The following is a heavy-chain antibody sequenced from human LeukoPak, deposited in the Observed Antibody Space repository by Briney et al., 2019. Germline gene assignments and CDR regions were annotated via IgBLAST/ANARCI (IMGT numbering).Heavy chain of an antibody. D-gene: IGHD6-19*01. CDR1: GFTFSSYA. CDR3: ARDMGRGNGWYNADY. J-gene: IGHJ4*02. V-gene: IGHV3-64*01. Sequence: GGSLRLSCGVSGFTFSSYAMHWVRPAPGKGLEYVSTIGNNGGSAYYGKSVKGRFTVSRDNSKNTLYLQMGSLTVEDTAVYYCARDMGRGNGWYNADYWGQGTLVRVSS. CDR2: IGNNGGSA.